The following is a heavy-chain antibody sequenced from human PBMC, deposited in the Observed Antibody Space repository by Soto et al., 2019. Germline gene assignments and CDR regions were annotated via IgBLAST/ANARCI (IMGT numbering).Heavy chain of an antibody. V-gene: IGHV3-21*06. Sequence: GGSLRLSCVASGFSFSIHRMNWVRQAPGKGLEWVSSISKSSSYIYVADSLKGRLTISRDNAKNTLYLQVNSLRAEDTAVYYCARDRAGGTDQTPDHYYSNGMDLWGQGTTVTVYS. D-gene: IGHD1-26*01. CDR2: ISKSSSYI. CDR3: ARDRAGGTDQTPDHYYSNGMDL. CDR1: GFSFSIHR. J-gene: IGHJ6*02.